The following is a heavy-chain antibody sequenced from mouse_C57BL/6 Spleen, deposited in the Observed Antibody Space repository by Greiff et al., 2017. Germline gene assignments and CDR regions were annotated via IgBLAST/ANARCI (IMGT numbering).Heavy chain of an antibody. V-gene: IGHV1-82*01. Sequence: VQLQQSGPELVKPGASVKISCKASGYAFSSSWMNWVKQRPGKGLEWIGRIYPGDGDTNYNGKFKGKATLTADKSSSTAYMQLSSLTSEDSAVYFCARDIYSNYVLYSYAMDYWGQGPQSPSPQ. CDR2: IYPGDGDT. CDR1: GYAFSSSW. J-gene: IGHJ4*01. CDR3: ARDIYSNYVLYSYAMDY. D-gene: IGHD2-5*01.